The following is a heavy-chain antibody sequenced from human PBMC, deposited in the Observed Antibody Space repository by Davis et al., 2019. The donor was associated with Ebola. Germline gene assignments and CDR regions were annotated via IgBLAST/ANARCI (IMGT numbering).Heavy chain of an antibody. CDR1: GYTFTTYG. J-gene: IGHJ5*02. CDR3: ARDPKPYDSDGGSVWTNNWLDP. V-gene: IGHV1-18*01. D-gene: IGHD3-16*01. Sequence: ASVKVSCKSSGYTFTTYGIMWVRQAPGQGLEWMGWISVVHGNTKYAQNLQGRVTLTTDTSTNTAYMELRSLRSDDTAVYYCARDPKPYDSDGGSVWTNNWLDPWGQGTLVTVSS. CDR2: ISVVHGNT.